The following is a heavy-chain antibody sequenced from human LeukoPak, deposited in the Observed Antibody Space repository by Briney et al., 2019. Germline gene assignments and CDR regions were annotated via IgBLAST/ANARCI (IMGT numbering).Heavy chain of an antibody. V-gene: IGHV4-61*02. CDR2: IDTSGNT. D-gene: IGHD6-13*01. Sequence: SETLSLTCTVSGGSISSGSYYWSWIRQPAGKGLEWIGRIDTSGNTNYKPSLKSRVTMSVDTSKNQFSLKLSSVTAADTAVYYCARVSSSWYQDWYFDLWGRGTLVTVSS. J-gene: IGHJ2*01. CDR3: ARVSSSWYQDWYFDL. CDR1: GGSISSGSYY.